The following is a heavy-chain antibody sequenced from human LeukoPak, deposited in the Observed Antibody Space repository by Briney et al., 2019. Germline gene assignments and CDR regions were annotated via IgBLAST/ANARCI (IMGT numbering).Heavy chain of an antibody. CDR1: GFTFSSYD. V-gene: IGHV3-13*01. D-gene: IGHD7-27*01. CDR2: IDTVGNT. J-gene: IGHJ6*02. Sequence: GGSLRLSCTASGFTFSSYDMHWVRQATGKGLEWVAAIDTVGNTYYADSVKGRLTISRENAWNSLFLRMNSLRDGDTAVYYCIRIRTGEHQYGMDVWGQGTTVTVSS. CDR3: IRIRTGEHQYGMDV.